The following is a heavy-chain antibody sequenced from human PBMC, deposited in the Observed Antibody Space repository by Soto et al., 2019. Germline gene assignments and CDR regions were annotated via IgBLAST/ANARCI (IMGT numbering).Heavy chain of an antibody. D-gene: IGHD5-12*01. J-gene: IGHJ6*02. V-gene: IGHV3-48*03. Sequence: PGGSLILSCAASGFTFSSYEMNWVRQAPGKGLEWVSYISSSGSTIYHADSVKGRFTISRDNAKNSLYLQMNSLRAEDTAVYYCARECLRFFYCAMDVWGQGTTVTVSS. CDR2: ISSSGSTI. CDR3: ARECLRFFYCAMDV. CDR1: GFTFSSYE.